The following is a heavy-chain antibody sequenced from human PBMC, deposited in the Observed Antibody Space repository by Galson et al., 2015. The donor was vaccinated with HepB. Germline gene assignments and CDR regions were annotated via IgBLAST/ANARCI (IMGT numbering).Heavy chain of an antibody. CDR1: GLSFSSYS. D-gene: IGHD3-10*01. CDR3: TGELGPPGHWYFDL. CDR2: TASGDNTK. J-gene: IGHJ2*01. V-gene: IGHV3-30*03. Sequence: SLRLSCAASGLSFSSYSMHWVRQAPGKGPEWVAVTASGDNTKYYADSVKGRFTISRDNSKNTLFLQMNSLRAEDTAVYYCTGELGPPGHWYFDLWGRGTLVTVSS.